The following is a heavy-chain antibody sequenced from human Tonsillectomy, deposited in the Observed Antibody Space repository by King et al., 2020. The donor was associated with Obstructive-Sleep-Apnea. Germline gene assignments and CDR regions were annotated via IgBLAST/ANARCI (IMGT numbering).Heavy chain of an antibody. Sequence: LQLQESGPGLVKPSETLSLTCTVSGYSISSGYYWGWIRQPPGKGREWIGSIYHSGRTSYTPSLKSRVNISLDTSKNQFSLRLSAVTAADTAVYYCASLSSTTVVTWFSYWGQGTLVTVSS. V-gene: IGHV4-38-2*02. CDR1: GYSISSGYY. J-gene: IGHJ4*02. D-gene: IGHD4-23*01. CDR2: IYHSGRT. CDR3: ASLSSTTVVTWFSY.